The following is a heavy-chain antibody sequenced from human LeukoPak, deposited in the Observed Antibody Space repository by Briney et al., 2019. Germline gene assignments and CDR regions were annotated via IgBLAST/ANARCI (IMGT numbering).Heavy chain of an antibody. Sequence: PSETLSLACTVSGGSIRSSSYYWGWIRQPPGKGLEWIGEINHSGSTNYNPSLKSRVTISVDTSKNQFSLKLSSVTAADTAVYYCAGDRGYCSSTSCYPNPHPVDVWGKGTTVTVSS. CDR2: INHSGST. J-gene: IGHJ6*04. CDR1: GGSIRSSSYY. D-gene: IGHD2-2*01. V-gene: IGHV4-39*07. CDR3: AGDRGYCSSTSCYPNPHPVDV.